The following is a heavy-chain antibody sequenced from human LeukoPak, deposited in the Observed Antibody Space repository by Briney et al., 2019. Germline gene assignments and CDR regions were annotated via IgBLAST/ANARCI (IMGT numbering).Heavy chain of an antibody. CDR2: IYYNGST. D-gene: IGHD3-22*01. CDR1: GGSISSYY. Sequence: SETLSLTCTVSGGSISSYYWSWIRQPPGKGLEWIGYIYYNGSTNYTPSLKSRVTISLDTSKNQFSLKLRSVTAADTAMYYCARAVVVYYDGSGYSTRFDYWGQGTLVTVSS. J-gene: IGHJ4*02. CDR3: ARAVVVYYDGSGYSTRFDY. V-gene: IGHV4-59*01.